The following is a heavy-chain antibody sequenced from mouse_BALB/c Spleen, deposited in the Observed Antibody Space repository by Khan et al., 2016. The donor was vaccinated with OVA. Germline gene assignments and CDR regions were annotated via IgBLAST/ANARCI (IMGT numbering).Heavy chain of an antibody. D-gene: IGHD2-14*01. CDR3: ARNYRYDVYFDY. V-gene: IGHV1S136*01. Sequence: VQLKESGPELVKPGASVKMSCKASGYTFTSYVIHWVKQKPGQGLEWIGYIYPSNDDTKSNYKFKGMATLTSDKSSRTAYMELRSLTTEDAAVYYCARNYRYDVYFDYWGQGTTLTVSS. J-gene: IGHJ2*01. CDR2: IYPSNDDT. CDR1: GYTFTSYV.